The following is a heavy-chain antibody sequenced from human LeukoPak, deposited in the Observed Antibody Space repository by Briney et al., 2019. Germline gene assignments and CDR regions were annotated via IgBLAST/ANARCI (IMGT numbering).Heavy chain of an antibody. Sequence: SGTLSLTCTVSGGSISSYYWSWIRQPAGKGLEWIGRIYTSGSTNYNPSLKSRVTMPVDTSKNQFSLKLSSVTAADTAVYYCARGVATTYYYYYYMDVWGKGTTVTVSS. CDR1: GGSISSYY. CDR2: IYTSGST. CDR3: ARGVATTYYYYYYMDV. D-gene: IGHD5-12*01. V-gene: IGHV4-4*07. J-gene: IGHJ6*03.